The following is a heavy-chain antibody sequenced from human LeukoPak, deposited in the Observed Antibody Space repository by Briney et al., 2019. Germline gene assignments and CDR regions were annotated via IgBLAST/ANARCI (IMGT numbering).Heavy chain of an antibody. D-gene: IGHD2-21*01. CDR2: TYYRSKWYN. CDR1: GDSVSSNSAA. CDR3: ARQGGLGWLTLDY. Sequence: SQTLSLTCAISGDSVSSNSAAWNWVRQSPSRGLEWLARTYYRSKWYNDFAASVKSRISIDLDTSKNQFSLHLISVTPEDTAVYYCARQGGLGWLTLDYWGQGTLVTVSS. J-gene: IGHJ4*02. V-gene: IGHV6-1*01.